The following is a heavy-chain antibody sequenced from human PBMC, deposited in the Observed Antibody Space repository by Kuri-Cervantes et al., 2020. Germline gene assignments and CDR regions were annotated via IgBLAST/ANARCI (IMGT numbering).Heavy chain of an antibody. CDR2: IRYDGNNK. D-gene: IGHD1-26*01. J-gene: IGHJ3*02. CDR1: GFTFSTYD. CDR3: TKPLGGAPALGAFDI. Sequence: GGSLRLSCAASGFTFSTYDMHWVRQAPGKGLEWVAYIRYDGNNKNYADSVRGRFSISRDNSKNTLYLQLNSLRAEDTAVYYCTKPLGGAPALGAFDIWGQGTMVTVSS. V-gene: IGHV3-30*02.